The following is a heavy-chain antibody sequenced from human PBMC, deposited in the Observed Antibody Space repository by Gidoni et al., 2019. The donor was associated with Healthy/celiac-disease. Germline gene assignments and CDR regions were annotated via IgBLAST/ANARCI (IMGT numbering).Heavy chain of an antibody. CDR2: ISYDGINK. V-gene: IGHV3-30-3*01. CDR1: GFTFSSYA. D-gene: IGHD3-10*01. CDR3: ARDRGITMVRGVIYYYYGMDV. Sequence: QVQLVESGGGVVQPGRSLRLSCAASGFTFSSYAMPLVRQAPGKGLEWVAVISYDGINKYYADSVKGRFTISRDNSKNTLYLQMNSLRAEDTAVYYCARDRGITMVRGVIYYYYGMDVWGQGTTVTVSS. J-gene: IGHJ6*02.